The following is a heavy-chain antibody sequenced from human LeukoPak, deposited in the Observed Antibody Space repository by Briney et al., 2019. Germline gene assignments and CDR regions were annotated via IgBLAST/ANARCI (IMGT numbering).Heavy chain of an antibody. Sequence: HRASVKVSCKASGYTFTNYALHWVRQAPGQRLEWMGWINAGDGNIKYSQDFQGRVTITRDTSASTAYMDLSSLRSEDVAVYYCARDTGPRAYCYYYMDVWGKGTTVTVSS. D-gene: IGHD1-14*01. CDR3: ARDTGPRAYCYYYMDV. CDR1: GYTFTNYA. J-gene: IGHJ6*03. CDR2: INAGDGNI. V-gene: IGHV1-3*03.